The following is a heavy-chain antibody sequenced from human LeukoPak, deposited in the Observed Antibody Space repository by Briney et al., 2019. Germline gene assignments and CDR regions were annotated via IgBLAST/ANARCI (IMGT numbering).Heavy chain of an antibody. Sequence: SETLSLTCTVSGGSISSGSYYWSWIRQPAGTGLEWIGRIYTSGSTNYNPSLKSRVTISVDTSKNQFSLKLSSVTAADTAVYYCAREADKKYDFWSGYPSLINLDPWGQGTLVTVSS. CDR3: AREADKKYDFWSGYPSLINLDP. V-gene: IGHV4-61*02. J-gene: IGHJ5*02. CDR2: IYTSGST. D-gene: IGHD3-3*01. CDR1: GGSISSGSYY.